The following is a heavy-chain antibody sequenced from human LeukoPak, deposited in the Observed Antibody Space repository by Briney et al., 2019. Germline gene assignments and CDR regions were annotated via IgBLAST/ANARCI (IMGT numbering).Heavy chain of an antibody. V-gene: IGHV1-2*02. Sequence: ASVKVSCKASGYTFTGYYMHWVRQAPGQGLEWMGWINPNSGGTNYAQKFQGRVTMTRDTSISTAYMELSRLRSDDTAVYYCARGDVVVVAATVSHFDYWGQGTLVTVSS. D-gene: IGHD2-15*01. CDR1: GYTFTGYY. CDR2: INPNSGGT. CDR3: ARGDVVVVAATVSHFDY. J-gene: IGHJ4*02.